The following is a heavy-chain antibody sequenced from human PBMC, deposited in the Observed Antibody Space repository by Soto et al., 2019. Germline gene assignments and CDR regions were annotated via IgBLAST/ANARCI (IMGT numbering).Heavy chain of an antibody. CDR2: ITPFNGNT. D-gene: IGHD6-19*01. CDR1: GYTFTYRY. V-gene: IGHV1-45*02. Sequence: VKVSCKASGYTFTYRYLHWVRQAPGQALEWMGWITPFNGNTNYAQKFQDRVTITRDRSMSTAYMELSSLRSEDTAMYYCASPHFGGVAGTGAFDIWGQGTMVTVSS. CDR3: ASPHFGGVAGTGAFDI. J-gene: IGHJ3*02.